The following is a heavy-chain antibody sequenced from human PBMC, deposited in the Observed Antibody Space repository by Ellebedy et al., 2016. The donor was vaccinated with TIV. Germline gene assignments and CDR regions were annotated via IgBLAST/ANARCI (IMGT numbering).Heavy chain of an antibody. V-gene: IGHV3-30*18. Sequence: PGGSLRLSCVASGFTLSTYGMHWVRQTPNKGLEWVAFISTNGREKYYTDSVKGRFTISRDISKNTLYLQMNSLRVDDTAVYYCAEEGGSSRGASGMDVWGQGTAVVVSS. J-gene: IGHJ6*02. D-gene: IGHD6-6*01. CDR1: GFTLSTYG. CDR2: ISTNGREK. CDR3: AEEGGSSRGASGMDV.